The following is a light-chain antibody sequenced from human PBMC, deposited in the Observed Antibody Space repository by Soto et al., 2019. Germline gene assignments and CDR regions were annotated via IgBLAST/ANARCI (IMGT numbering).Light chain of an antibody. V-gene: IGKV3-15*01. CDR3: QHYNNWPPGT. CDR2: DAS. CDR1: QSVSNN. Sequence: EIVMTQSPATLSVSPGERATLSCRASQSVSNNLAWYQQKPGQAPRLLVYDASPRATGIPARFSGSGSGTEFTLTISSLQSEDFAVYYCQHYNNWPPGTFGQGTKVEI. J-gene: IGKJ1*01.